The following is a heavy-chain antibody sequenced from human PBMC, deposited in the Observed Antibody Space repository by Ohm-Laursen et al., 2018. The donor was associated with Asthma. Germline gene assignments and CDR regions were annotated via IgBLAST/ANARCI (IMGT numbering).Heavy chain of an antibody. J-gene: IGHJ4*02. CDR3: AAWGPRIY. V-gene: IGHV3-21*01. Sequence: SLRLSCAAFGYTFSRYSIHWVRQVPGKGLEWVASISTASTFIYYADSVRGRFTTSRDNAKNSVYLQMNSLRPDDTAMYYCAAWGPRIYWGQGALVTASS. CDR1: GYTFSRYS. D-gene: IGHD3-16*01. CDR2: ISTASTFI.